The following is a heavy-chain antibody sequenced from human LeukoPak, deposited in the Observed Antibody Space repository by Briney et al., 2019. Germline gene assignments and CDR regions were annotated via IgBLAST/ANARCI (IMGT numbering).Heavy chain of an antibody. D-gene: IGHD1-26*01. V-gene: IGHV4-4*07. CDR2: IYHSGST. Sequence: PSETLSLTCTVSGGSISSYYWSWIRQPAGKGLEWIGSIYHSGSTYYNPSLKSRVTISVDTSKNQFSLKLSSVTAADTAVYYCARDFMWELLREYYFDYWGQGTLVTVSS. CDR3: ARDFMWELLREYYFDY. CDR1: GGSISSYY. J-gene: IGHJ4*02.